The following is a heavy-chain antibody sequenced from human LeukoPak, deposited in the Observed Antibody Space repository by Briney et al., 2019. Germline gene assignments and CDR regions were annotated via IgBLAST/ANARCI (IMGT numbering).Heavy chain of an antibody. Sequence: ASVKVSCKASGGTFSSSAISWVRQAPGQGLEWMGGIIPIFGTANYAQKFQGRVTITADESTSTAYMELSSLRSEDTAVYYCARAAAAGGDYYYYYGMDVWGQGTTVTVSS. V-gene: IGHV1-69*13. CDR3: ARAAAAGGDYYYYYGMDV. D-gene: IGHD6-13*01. CDR1: GGTFSSSA. J-gene: IGHJ6*02. CDR2: IIPIFGTA.